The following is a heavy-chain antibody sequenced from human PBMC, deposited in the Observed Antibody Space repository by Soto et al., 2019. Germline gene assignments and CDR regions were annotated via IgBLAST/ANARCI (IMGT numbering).Heavy chain of an antibody. CDR2: IYYIGNT. CDR3: GGQDYGAKGYYFEN. CDR1: NDSISSRSSY. D-gene: IGHD4-17*01. J-gene: IGHJ4*02. V-gene: IGHV4-39*01. Sequence: QLQLQESGSGLVKPSETLYVTCIVSNDSISSRSSYWGWIRQTPGKGLEWIGSIYYIGNTYYNPSLKSRVTIAIDTLKTQFSLKMNSVTAADTAEYFCGGQDYGAKGYYFENWGQGALVTVSS.